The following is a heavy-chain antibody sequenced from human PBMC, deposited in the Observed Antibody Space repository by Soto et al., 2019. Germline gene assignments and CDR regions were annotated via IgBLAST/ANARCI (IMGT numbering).Heavy chain of an antibody. D-gene: IGHD3-3*01. CDR2: LSYGAKNK. Sequence: QVLLVESGGGVVQPGGSLRLSCAASGLTFSASVMHWVRQAPGKGLEWMAILSYGAKNKYYADYVKGRFTISRDISESTLYLQMDSLRTEDTAVYYCVREEFEDGRGHFTNWGQGTLVSVSS. J-gene: IGHJ4*02. V-gene: IGHV3-30*03. CDR1: GLTFSASV. CDR3: VREEFEDGRGHFTN.